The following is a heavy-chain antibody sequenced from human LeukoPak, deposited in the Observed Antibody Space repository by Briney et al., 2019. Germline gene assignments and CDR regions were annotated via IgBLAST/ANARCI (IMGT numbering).Heavy chain of an antibody. D-gene: IGHD5-12*01. V-gene: IGHV3-11*01. CDR1: GFTFSDYY. CDR3: ARERGYSGYDRPYYYYGMDV. Sequence: GGSLRLSCAASGFTFSDYYMSWVRQAPGKGLEWVSYISSSGSTIYYADSVKGRFTISRDNAKNSLYLQMNSLRAEDTAVYYCARERGYSGYDRPYYYYGMDVWGQGTTVTVSS. J-gene: IGHJ6*02. CDR2: ISSSGSTI.